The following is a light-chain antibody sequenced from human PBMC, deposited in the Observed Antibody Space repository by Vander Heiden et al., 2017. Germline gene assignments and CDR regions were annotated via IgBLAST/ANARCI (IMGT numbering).Light chain of an antibody. CDR2: ASS. J-gene: IGKJ2*01. CDR1: QNINSY. Sequence: DIQMTQSPSSLSASVGDRVTITCRASQNINSYVNWYQQQPGKGPKLPIFASSNLQSGVPSRLSGSASGRDFTLTISSVPTEDFATYFCQKNNRPRTFGQGTKLEI. V-gene: IGKV1-39*01. CDR3: QKNNRPRT.